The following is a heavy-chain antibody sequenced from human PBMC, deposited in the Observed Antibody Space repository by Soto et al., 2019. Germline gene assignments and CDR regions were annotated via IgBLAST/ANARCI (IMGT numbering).Heavy chain of an antibody. CDR1: GFTFDDYA. CDR3: AKDKWRYSSSWYYFDY. Sequence: EVQLVESGGGLVQPGRSLRLSCAASGFTFDDYAMHWVRQAPGKGLEGVLGISWNSGSIGYAASVKGRFTISRDNTKNSLYLQMNSLRAEDTALYYCAKDKWRYSSSWYYFDYWGQGTLVTVSS. D-gene: IGHD6-13*01. J-gene: IGHJ4*02. CDR2: ISWNSGSI. V-gene: IGHV3-9*01.